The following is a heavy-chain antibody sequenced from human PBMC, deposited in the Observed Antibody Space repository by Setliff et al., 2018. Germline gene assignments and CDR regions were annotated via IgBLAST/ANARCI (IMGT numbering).Heavy chain of an antibody. J-gene: IGHJ4*02. CDR2: ITAYDGNT. CDR1: SYTFTNYG. D-gene: IGHD2-15*01. CDR3: TRGPKDFVVLAAAACFDF. V-gene: IGHV1-18*01. Sequence: ASVKVSCKTSSYTFTNYGINWVRQAPGRGLEWMGWITAYDGNTHYAQKFQGRVTITADASTSTANMELRGLRSDDTAVYYCTRGPKDFVVLAAAACFDFLGQGTLVTVSS.